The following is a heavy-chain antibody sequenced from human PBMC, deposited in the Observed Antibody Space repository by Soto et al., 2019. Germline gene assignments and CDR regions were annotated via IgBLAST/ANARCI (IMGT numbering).Heavy chain of an antibody. J-gene: IGHJ5*02. V-gene: IGHV1-3*04. CDR3: ARADYTYNWFDP. CDR1: GYTFTNYS. D-gene: IGHD2-2*02. CDR2: IHTGNGNT. Sequence: SVKVSCKASGYTFTNYSMHWVRQAPGQRLEWMGWIHTGNGNTKYSQRFQGRVTITRDTSASTAYMELSSLRSEDTAVYYCARADYTYNWFDPWGQGTLVIVSS.